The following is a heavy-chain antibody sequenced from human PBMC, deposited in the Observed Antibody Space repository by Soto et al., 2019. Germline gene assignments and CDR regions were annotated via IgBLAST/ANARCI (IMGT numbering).Heavy chain of an antibody. D-gene: IGHD1-26*01. J-gene: IGHJ4*02. CDR2: IYYSGST. V-gene: IGHV4-30-4*01. CDR3: ARARRVEVTRVGLPKLDY. CDR1: GDSISSGDYY. Sequence: SETLSLTCTVSGDSISSGDYYWSWIRQPPGKGLEWIGYIYYSGSTYYNPSLKSRLTISVDTSENQFSLKLTSVTAADTAVYYCARARRVEVTRVGLPKLDYWGQGTLVTSPQ.